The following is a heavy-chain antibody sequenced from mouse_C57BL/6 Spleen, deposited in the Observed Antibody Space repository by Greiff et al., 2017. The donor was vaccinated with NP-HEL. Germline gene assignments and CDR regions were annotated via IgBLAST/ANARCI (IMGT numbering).Heavy chain of an antibody. Sequence: VKLQQSGAELVKPGASVKISCKASGYAFSSYWMNWVKQRPGKGLEWIGQIYPGDGDTNYNGKFKGKATLTADKSSSTAYMQLSSLTSEDSAVYFCARSRDYDAYYYAMDYWGQGTSVTVSS. D-gene: IGHD2-4*01. CDR2: IYPGDGDT. V-gene: IGHV1-80*01. CDR1: GYAFSSYW. CDR3: ARSRDYDAYYYAMDY. J-gene: IGHJ4*01.